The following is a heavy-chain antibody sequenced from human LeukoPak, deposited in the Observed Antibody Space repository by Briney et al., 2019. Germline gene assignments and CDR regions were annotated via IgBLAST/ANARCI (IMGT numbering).Heavy chain of an antibody. Sequence: ASVKVSCKAYGYTFTTYSISWVRRGPGQGLEWMGWISAYNGNTKYAHKLQGRVTMTTDTSTSTAYMELRSLRSDDTAVYYCARDLGYYGSGSSPSDYWGQGTLVTVSS. V-gene: IGHV1-18*01. CDR1: GYTFTTYS. CDR3: ARDLGYYGSGSSPSDY. CDR2: ISAYNGNT. J-gene: IGHJ4*02. D-gene: IGHD3-10*01.